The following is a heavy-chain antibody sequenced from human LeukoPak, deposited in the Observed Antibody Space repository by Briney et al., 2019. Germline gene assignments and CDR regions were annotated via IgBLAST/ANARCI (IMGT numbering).Heavy chain of an antibody. Sequence: GGSLRLSCAASGFTFSSYAMSWVRQAPGKGLERVSTISGSGGSTDYAESVKGRFTISGDNSKNTLYLQMNSLRAEDTAVYYCAKEQQLWLLGYFDYWGQGALVTVSS. CDR3: AKEQQLWLLGYFDY. CDR1: GFTFSSYA. D-gene: IGHD5-18*01. CDR2: ISGSGGST. V-gene: IGHV3-23*01. J-gene: IGHJ4*02.